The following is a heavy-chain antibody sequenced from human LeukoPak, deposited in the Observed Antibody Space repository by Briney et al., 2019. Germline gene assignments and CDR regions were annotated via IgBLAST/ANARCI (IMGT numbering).Heavy chain of an antibody. CDR2: LSGRGSNT. CDR3: AKDSRGGPDYLAAAGYYYGMDV. Sequence: GGSLRLSCAASGFNFSTYAMSWVRQAPAKGLEWVSALSGRGSNTYYADSVKGRFTISRDNSKNTLYLQMNSLRAEDTAVYYCAKDSRGGPDYLAAAGYYYGMDVWGQGTTVTVSS. V-gene: IGHV3-23*01. CDR1: GFNFSTYA. D-gene: IGHD6-13*01. J-gene: IGHJ6*02.